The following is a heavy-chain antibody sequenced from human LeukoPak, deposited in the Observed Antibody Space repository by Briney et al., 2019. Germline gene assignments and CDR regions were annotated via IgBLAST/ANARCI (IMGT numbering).Heavy chain of an antibody. Sequence: GGSLRLSCVASGFTFSNFAMHWVRQAPGKGLEWVAVISYDGSNKYYADSVKGRFTISRDNSKNTLYLQMNSLRAEDTAMYYCARRTAAGTIGLYYFDNWGQGTLVTVSS. CDR3: ARRTAAGTIGLYYFDN. CDR2: ISYDGSNK. CDR1: GFTFSNFA. D-gene: IGHD6-13*01. V-gene: IGHV3-30-3*01. J-gene: IGHJ4*02.